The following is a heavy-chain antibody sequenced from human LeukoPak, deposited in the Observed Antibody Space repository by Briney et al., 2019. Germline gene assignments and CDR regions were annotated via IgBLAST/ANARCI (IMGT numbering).Heavy chain of an antibody. Sequence: SETLSLTCTVSGGSISSYYWSWIRQPPGKGLEWIGYIYYSGSTNYNPSLKSRVTISVDTSKNQFSLKLSSVTAADTAVYYCARLDSGSSSRLGYFDLWGRGTLVTVSS. V-gene: IGHV4-59*08. J-gene: IGHJ2*01. D-gene: IGHD1-26*01. CDR2: IYYSGST. CDR1: GGSISSYY. CDR3: ARLDSGSSSRLGYFDL.